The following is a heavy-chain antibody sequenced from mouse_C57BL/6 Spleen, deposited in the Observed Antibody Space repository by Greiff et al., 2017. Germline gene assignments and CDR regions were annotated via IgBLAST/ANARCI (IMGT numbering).Heavy chain of an antibody. CDR2: IYPSDSET. CDR1: GYTFTSYW. CDR3: ARRRTGTLYYFDY. D-gene: IGHD4-1*01. V-gene: IGHV1-61*01. J-gene: IGHJ2*01. Sequence: QVQLQHPGAELVRPGSSVKLSCKASGYTFTSYWMDWVKQRPGQGLEWIGNIYPSDSETHYNQKFKDKATLTVDKSSSTAYMQLSSLTSEDSAVYYCARRRTGTLYYFDYWGQGTTLTVSS.